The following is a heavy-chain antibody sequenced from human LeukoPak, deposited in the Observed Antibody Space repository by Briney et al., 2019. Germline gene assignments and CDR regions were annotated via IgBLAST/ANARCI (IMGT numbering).Heavy chain of an antibody. CDR3: ARAHCSSTSCYDSGYYYYYGMDV. Sequence: ASVKVSCKASGGTFSSYAISWVRQAPGQGLEWMGGIIPILGTANYAQKFQGRVTITADESTSTAYMELSSLRSEDTAVYYCARAHCSSTSCYDSGYYYYYGMDVWGQGTTVTVSS. V-gene: IGHV1-69*13. J-gene: IGHJ6*02. CDR1: GGTFSSYA. CDR2: IIPILGTA. D-gene: IGHD2-2*01.